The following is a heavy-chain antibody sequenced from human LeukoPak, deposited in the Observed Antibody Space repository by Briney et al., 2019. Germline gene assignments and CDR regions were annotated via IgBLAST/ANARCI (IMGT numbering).Heavy chain of an antibody. V-gene: IGHV4-39*07. CDR1: GGSISSSPYY. CDR3: AKGAGGFSYYNWFDP. CDR2: IYYSGTT. J-gene: IGHJ5*02. Sequence: SETVSLTCTVSGGSISSSPYYWGWIRQPPGKGLEWIGSIYYSGTTHYSPSLESRVTISVDTSKNQFSLKVASVTAADTAIYYCAKGAGGFSYYNWFDPWGQGTLVTVSS. D-gene: IGHD5-18*01.